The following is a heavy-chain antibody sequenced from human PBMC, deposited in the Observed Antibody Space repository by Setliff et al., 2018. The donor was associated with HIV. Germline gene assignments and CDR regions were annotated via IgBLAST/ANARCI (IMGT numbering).Heavy chain of an antibody. V-gene: IGHV3-30*02. CDR1: GFTFGDYA. J-gene: IGHJ4*02. D-gene: IGHD6-13*01. CDR2: IRYDGSNK. CDR3: AKTSSSSEYYFDY. Sequence: PGGSLRLSCAASGFTFGDYAVSWVRQAPGKGLEWVAFIRYDGSNKYYADSVKGRFTISRDNSKNTLYLQMNSLRAEDTAVYYCAKTSSSSEYYFDYWGQGTLVTVSS.